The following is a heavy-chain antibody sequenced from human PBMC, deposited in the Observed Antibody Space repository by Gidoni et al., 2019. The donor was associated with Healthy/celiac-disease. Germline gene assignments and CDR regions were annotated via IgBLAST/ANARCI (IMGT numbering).Heavy chain of an antibody. Sequence: QVQLQESGPGLVKPSETLSLTCTVAGGSISSYYWSWIRQPPGKGLEWIGYIYYSGSTTYNPSLKSRVTISVDTSKNQFSLKLSSVTAADTAVYYCASLYGDYTRYYYYGMDVWGQGTTVTVSS. D-gene: IGHD4-17*01. CDR2: IYYSGST. J-gene: IGHJ6*02. CDR3: ASLYGDYTRYYYYGMDV. V-gene: IGHV4-59*01. CDR1: GGSISSYY.